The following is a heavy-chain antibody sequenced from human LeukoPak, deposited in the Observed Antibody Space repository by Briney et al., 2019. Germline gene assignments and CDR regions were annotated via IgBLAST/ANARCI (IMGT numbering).Heavy chain of an antibody. CDR2: INHSGST. CDR1: GGSFSGYY. CDR3: ARGSITGTTRLDY. D-gene: IGHD1-7*01. V-gene: IGHV4-34*01. J-gene: IGHJ4*02. Sequence: SETLSLTCAVYGGSFSGYYWSWIRQPPGKALEWIGEINHSGSTNYNPSLKSRVTISVDTSTNQFSLKLTSVTAADTAVYYCARGSITGTTRLDYWGQGTLVTVSS.